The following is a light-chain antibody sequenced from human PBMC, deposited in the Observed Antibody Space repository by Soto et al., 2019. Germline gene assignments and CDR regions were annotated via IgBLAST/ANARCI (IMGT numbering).Light chain of an antibody. CDR3: QQYKNWPS. V-gene: IGKV3-15*01. CDR1: QSVSSN. CDR2: GAS. J-gene: IGKJ3*01. Sequence: EIEMTQSPATLSVSPGERATLSCRASQSVSSNLAWYQQKPGQAPRLLIYGASTRATGIPARFSGSGSGTEFTLTISSLQSEDFAVYYCQQYKNWPSFGPGTKVDIK.